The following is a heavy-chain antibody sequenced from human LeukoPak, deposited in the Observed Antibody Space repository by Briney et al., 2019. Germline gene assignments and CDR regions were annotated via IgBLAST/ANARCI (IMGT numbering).Heavy chain of an antibody. CDR3: GRDFRDSLDY. Sequence: ASVKVSYKASGYTFTVYYMHWVRQAPGQGRAWMGWINPDSGGTNFAQKFQGRVTITRDTSISTAYMELSRLRSDDTAVYYCGRDFRDSLDYWGQGTLVTVSS. CDR1: GYTFTVYY. V-gene: IGHV1-2*02. CDR2: INPDSGGT. J-gene: IGHJ4*02.